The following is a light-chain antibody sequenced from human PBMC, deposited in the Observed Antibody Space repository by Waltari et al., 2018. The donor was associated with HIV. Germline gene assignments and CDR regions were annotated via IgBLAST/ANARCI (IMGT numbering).Light chain of an antibody. V-gene: IGLV1-44*01. Sequence: QSVLTQPPSASGTPGQTVTISCSGSTSSIGSNTVNWYQHLPGRAPKLLIYSDKQRPSGVPDRFSGYKSGTSASLAISGLQSEDEADYSCAAWDDSLNGVVFGGGTKLTVL. J-gene: IGLJ2*01. CDR1: TSSIGSNT. CDR2: SDK. CDR3: AAWDDSLNGVV.